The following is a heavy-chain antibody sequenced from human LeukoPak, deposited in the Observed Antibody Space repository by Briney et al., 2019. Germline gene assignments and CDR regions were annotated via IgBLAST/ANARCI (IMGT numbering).Heavy chain of an antibody. J-gene: IGHJ4*02. D-gene: IGHD3-10*01. CDR2: IYYSGST. Sequence: SETLSLTCTVSGGSISSYYWSWIRQPPGKGLEWIGYIYYSGSTNYNPSLKSRVTISVDTSKNQFSLKLSSVTAADTAVYYCARAGDMWFGEFFDYWGQGTLVTVSS. V-gene: IGHV4-59*08. CDR3: ARAGDMWFGEFFDY. CDR1: GGSISSYY.